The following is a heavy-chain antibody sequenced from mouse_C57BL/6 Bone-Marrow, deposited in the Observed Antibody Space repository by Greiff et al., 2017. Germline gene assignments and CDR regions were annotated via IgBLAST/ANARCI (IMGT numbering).Heavy chain of an antibody. Sequence: VQLQQSGGDLVKPGGSLKLSCAASGFTFSSYGMSWVRPTPDKRLEWVATISSGGSYTYYPDSVKGRFTISRDNAKNTLYLQMSRLKSEDTAMYYCARLSPFAYWGQGTLVTVSA. CDR1: GFTFSSYG. D-gene: IGHD6-2*01. J-gene: IGHJ3*01. V-gene: IGHV5-6*01. CDR2: ISSGGSYT. CDR3: ARLSPFAY.